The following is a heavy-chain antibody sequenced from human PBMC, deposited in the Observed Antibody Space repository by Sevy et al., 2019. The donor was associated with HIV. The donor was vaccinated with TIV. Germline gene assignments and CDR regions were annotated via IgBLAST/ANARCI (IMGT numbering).Heavy chain of an antibody. CDR2: IYHTGST. D-gene: IGHD5-18*01. CDR1: GGSISAKNYF. CDR3: ARHAFKHGYRPSYFDS. V-gene: IGHV4-39*01. Sequence: SETLSLTCTVFGGSISAKNYFWGWIRQPPGKGLEWIGSIYHTGSTYHSPSLQSRVGISVDTSKKLFSVKLSSVTAADTAVYFCARHAFKHGYRPSYFDSWSHGTLVTVSS. J-gene: IGHJ4*01.